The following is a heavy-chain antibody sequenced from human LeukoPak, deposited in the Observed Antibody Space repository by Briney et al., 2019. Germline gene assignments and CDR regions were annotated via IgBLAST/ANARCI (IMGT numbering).Heavy chain of an antibody. J-gene: IGHJ4*02. V-gene: IGHV1-46*01. Sequence: ASVKVSCKASGYSFTNNYMHWVRQAPGQGLEWMGVINPSGGSTSYAQDFQGRLTMTGDTSTSTVYMELSSLRFEDTAVYYCARSGYSSRWSYLDYWGQGTLVTASS. D-gene: IGHD6-13*01. CDR3: ARSGYSSRWSYLDY. CDR2: INPSGGST. CDR1: GYSFTNNY.